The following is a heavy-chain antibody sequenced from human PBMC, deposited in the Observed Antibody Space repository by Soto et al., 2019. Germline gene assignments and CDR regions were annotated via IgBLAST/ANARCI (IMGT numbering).Heavy chain of an antibody. CDR1: GFTFRSFT. J-gene: IGHJ5*02. CDR2: ISSNSAYI. V-gene: IGHV3-21*01. Sequence: GGSLRLSCAASGFTFRSFTMNWVRQAPGKGLEWVPTISSNSAYIYYTDALSGRFTISRHNAKNSLHLQMNSLRAEDTAVYYCTRDASRDSSARGWFDPWGQGTLVTVSS. D-gene: IGHD6-13*01. CDR3: TRDASRDSSARGWFDP.